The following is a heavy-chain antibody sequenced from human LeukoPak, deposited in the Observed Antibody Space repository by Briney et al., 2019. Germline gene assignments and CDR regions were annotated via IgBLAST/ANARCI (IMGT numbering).Heavy chain of an antibody. J-gene: IGHJ4*02. CDR1: GGTFSSYA. Sequence: ASVKVSCKASGGTFSSYAISWVRQAPGQGLEWMGGIIPIFGTANYAQKFQGRVTITGDVSTSTAYMELSSLRSEDTAVYYCASLYDYGDYELDYWGQGTLVTVSS. CDR3: ASLYDYGDYELDY. V-gene: IGHV1-69*13. CDR2: IIPIFGTA. D-gene: IGHD4-17*01.